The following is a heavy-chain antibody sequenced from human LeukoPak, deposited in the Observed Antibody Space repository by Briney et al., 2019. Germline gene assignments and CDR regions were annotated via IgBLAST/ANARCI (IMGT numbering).Heavy chain of an antibody. V-gene: IGHV4-39*07. CDR3: ARAPRQYYYDSSGYPHETLNAFDI. Sequence: SETLSLTCTVSGGSISSSSYYWGWIRQPPGKGLEWIGSIYYSGSTYYNPSLKSRVTISVDTSKNQFSLKLSSVTAADTAVYYCARAPRQYYYDSSGYPHETLNAFDIWGQGTMVTVSS. CDR1: GGSISSSSYY. D-gene: IGHD3-22*01. J-gene: IGHJ3*02. CDR2: IYYSGST.